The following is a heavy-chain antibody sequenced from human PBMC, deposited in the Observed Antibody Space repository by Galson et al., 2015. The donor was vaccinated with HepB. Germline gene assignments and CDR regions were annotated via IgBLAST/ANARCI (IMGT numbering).Heavy chain of an antibody. Sequence: SLRLSCAASGFTVSSHYMSWVRQAPGKGLEWASAIYNDGRTYYADSVKGRFTISRDISKNTVFLQLNGLRAEDTAVYYCARDPYYESSGYWGQGTLVTVSS. D-gene: IGHD3-22*01. V-gene: IGHV3-53*01. J-gene: IGHJ4*02. CDR3: ARDPYYESSGY. CDR2: IYNDGRT. CDR1: GFTVSSHY.